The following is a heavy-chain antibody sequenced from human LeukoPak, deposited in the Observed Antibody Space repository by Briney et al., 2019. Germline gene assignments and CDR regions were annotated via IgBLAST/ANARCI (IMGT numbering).Heavy chain of an antibody. CDR3: ARDLDGSWSYDY. J-gene: IGHJ4*02. CDR1: GYTFTSYL. Sequence: ASVKVSCKASGYTFTSYLISWVRQAPGQGLEWMGWIYPNSGGTMYSQEFQGRVTMTRDTSISTAYMELSRLISDDTANYYCARDLDGSWSYDYWGQGTLVTVSS. V-gene: IGHV1-2*02. D-gene: IGHD6-13*01. CDR2: IYPNSGGT.